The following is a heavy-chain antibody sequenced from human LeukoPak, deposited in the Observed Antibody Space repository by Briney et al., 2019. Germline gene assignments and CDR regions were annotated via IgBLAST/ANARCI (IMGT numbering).Heavy chain of an antibody. J-gene: IGHJ6*03. D-gene: IGHD3-16*01. CDR1: GGTFSSYA. Sequence: ASVKVSCKASGGTFSSYAISWVRQAPGQGLEWMGGINPNSGGTNYAQKFQGRVTMTRDTSISTAYMELSRLRSDDTAVYYCARETYGGGYYYYMDVWGKGTTVTISS. CDR2: INPNSGGT. CDR3: ARETYGGGYYYYMDV. V-gene: IGHV1-2*02.